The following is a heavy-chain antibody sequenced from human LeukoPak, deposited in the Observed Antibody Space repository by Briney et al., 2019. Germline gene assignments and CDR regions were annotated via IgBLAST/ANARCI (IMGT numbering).Heavy chain of an antibody. CDR3: ARGPPGGQFDP. CDR2: IYYSGST. V-gene: IGHV4-59*01. CDR1: GGSISSYY. D-gene: IGHD3-10*01. J-gene: IGHJ5*02. Sequence: PSETLSLTCTVSGGSISSYYWSWIRQPPGKGLEWIGYIYYSGSTNYNPSLKSRVTISVDTSKNQFSLKLSSVTAADTAVYYCARGPPGGQFDPWGQGTLVTVSS.